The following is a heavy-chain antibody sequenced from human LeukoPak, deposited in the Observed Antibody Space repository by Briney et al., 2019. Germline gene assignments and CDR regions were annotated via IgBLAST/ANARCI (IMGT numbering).Heavy chain of an antibody. D-gene: IGHD4-17*01. V-gene: IGHV4-59*08. CDR2: IYYSGST. CDR3: ARQMTTVTSYYYYYGLDV. Sequence: SETLSLTCTVSGCSISSYYWSWIRQPPGKGLEWIGYIYYSGSTNYNPSLKSRVTISVDTSKNQFSLKLSSVTAADTAVYYCARQMTTVTSYYYYYGLDVWCQGTTVTVSS. CDR1: GCSISSYY. J-gene: IGHJ6*02.